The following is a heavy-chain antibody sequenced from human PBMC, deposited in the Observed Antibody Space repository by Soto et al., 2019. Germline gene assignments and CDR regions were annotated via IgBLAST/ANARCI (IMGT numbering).Heavy chain of an antibody. V-gene: IGHV4-61*01. CDR3: IRHLRSLITGTTEYFYYGLDV. Sequence: QVQLRESGPGLVKSSETLSLTCTVTGASVRSGSYFWTWIRQPPGRGMEWIGNVLYSGASNYNPSLRSRVTLAVDTSEDQVSLTLPSVTAAATAVYYCIRHLRSLITGTTEYFYYGLDVWGQGATVTVSS. CDR2: VLYSGAS. CDR1: GASVRSGSYF. J-gene: IGHJ6*02. D-gene: IGHD1-1*01.